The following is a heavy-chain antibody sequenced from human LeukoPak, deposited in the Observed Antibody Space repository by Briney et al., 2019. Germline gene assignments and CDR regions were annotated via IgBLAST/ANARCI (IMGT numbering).Heavy chain of an antibody. CDR1: GGSISSGGYY. CDR2: IYYSGST. D-gene: IGHD1-7*01. V-gene: IGHV4-31*03. Sequence: SETLSLTCTVSGGSISSGGYYWSWIRQHPGKGLEWIGYIYYSGSTYYNPSLKSRVTISVDTSKNQFSLKLSSVTAADTAVYYCARGVRGTGTKKALFDYWGQGTLGTVSS. CDR3: ARGVRGTGTKKALFDY. J-gene: IGHJ4*02.